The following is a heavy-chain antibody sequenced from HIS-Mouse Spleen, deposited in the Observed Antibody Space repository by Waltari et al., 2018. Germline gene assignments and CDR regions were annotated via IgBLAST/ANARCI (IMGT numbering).Heavy chain of an antibody. J-gene: IGHJ5*02. Sequence: QVQLQQWGAGLLKPSETLSLTCAVYGGSFSGSYWSWIRQPTGKGLEWIGEINHSGSTNYNPSLKSRVTISVDTSKNQFSLKLSSVTAADTAVYYCARGSAVPAAINWFDPWGQGTLVTVSS. CDR2: INHSGST. CDR3: ARGSAVPAAINWFDP. D-gene: IGHD2-2*01. CDR1: GGSFSGSY. V-gene: IGHV4-34*01.